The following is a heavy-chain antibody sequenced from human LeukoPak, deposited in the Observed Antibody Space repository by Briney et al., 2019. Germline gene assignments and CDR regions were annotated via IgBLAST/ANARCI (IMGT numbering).Heavy chain of an antibody. CDR1: GFTFSSYW. V-gene: IGHV3-74*01. CDR3: ARGGGSSSWYTWLDY. D-gene: IGHD6-13*01. CDR2: INSDGSST. J-gene: IGHJ4*02. Sequence: SGGSLRLSCAASGFTFSSYWMHWVRHAPGKGLVWVSRINSDGSSTNYADSVKGRFTISRDNAKNTLYLQMNSLRAEDTAVYYCARGGGSSSWYTWLDYWGQGTLVTVSS.